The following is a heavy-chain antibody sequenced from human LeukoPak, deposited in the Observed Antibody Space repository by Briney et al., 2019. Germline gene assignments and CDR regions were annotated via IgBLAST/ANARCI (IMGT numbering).Heavy chain of an antibody. CDR1: GGTFSSYA. J-gene: IGHJ5*02. D-gene: IGHD2/OR15-2a*01. CDR2: FIPIFGTA. Sequence: ASVKVSCKASGGTFSSYAISWVRQAPGQGLEWMGGFIPIFGTANYAQKFQGRVTITADESTSTAYMELSSLRSEDTAVYYCARPTPSLFFDPWGQGTLVTVSS. V-gene: IGHV1-69*13. CDR3: ARPTPSLFFDP.